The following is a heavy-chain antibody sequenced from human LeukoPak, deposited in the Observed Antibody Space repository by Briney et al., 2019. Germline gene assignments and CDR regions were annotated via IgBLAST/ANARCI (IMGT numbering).Heavy chain of an antibody. CDR3: ARQAVIIPTGMEGPWFDP. CDR2: IYYAGSS. Sequence: PSETLSLTCTVSDVSIKNYYWSWIRQPPGKGLEWIANIYYAGSSNYNPSLKSRVSVSIDASKNQLSLKLTSVTAADTAIYYCARQAVIIPTGMEGPWFDPWGQGTLVTASS. D-gene: IGHD2/OR15-2a*01. CDR1: DVSIKNYY. V-gene: IGHV4-59*08. J-gene: IGHJ5*02.